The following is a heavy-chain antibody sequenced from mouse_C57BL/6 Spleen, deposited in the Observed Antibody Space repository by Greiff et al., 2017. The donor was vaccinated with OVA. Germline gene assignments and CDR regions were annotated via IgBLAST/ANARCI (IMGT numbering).Heavy chain of an antibody. CDR1: GYSFTDYN. CDR3: ARSDYGSYWYFDV. Sequence: EVQLQHSGPELVKPCASVKISCKASGYSFTDYNMNWVKQSNGKSLEWIGVINPNYGTTSYNQKFKGKATLTVDQSSSTAYMQLNSLTSEDSAVYYCARSDYGSYWYFDVWGTGTTVTVSS. D-gene: IGHD1-1*01. J-gene: IGHJ1*03. V-gene: IGHV1-39*01. CDR2: INPNYGTT.